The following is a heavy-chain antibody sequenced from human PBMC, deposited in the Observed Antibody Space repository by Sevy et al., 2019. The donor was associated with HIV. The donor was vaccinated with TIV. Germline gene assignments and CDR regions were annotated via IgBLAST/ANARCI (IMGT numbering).Heavy chain of an antibody. Sequence: VGSLRLSCVASGFTFSSYVISWVRQAPGKGLEWVSGISGSGGNTYYADSVKGRFTISRDNSKNTVYLQMNSLRAEDTAVYYCAKELYSGYDWGQGTLVTVSS. CDR2: ISGSGGNT. D-gene: IGHD5-12*01. CDR1: GFTFSSYV. CDR3: AKELYSGYD. J-gene: IGHJ4*02. V-gene: IGHV3-23*01.